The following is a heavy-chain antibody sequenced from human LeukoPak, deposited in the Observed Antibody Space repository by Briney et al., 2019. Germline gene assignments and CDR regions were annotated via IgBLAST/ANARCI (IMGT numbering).Heavy chain of an antibody. CDR3: ERDGYYDSSGYFYYFDY. Sequence: PSETLSLTCTVSGGSISSYYWSWIRQPAGKGLEWIGRIYTSGSTNYNPSLKSRVTMSVDTSKNQFSLKLSSVTAADTAVYYCERDGYYDSSGYFYYFDYWGQGTLVTVSS. CDR1: GGSISSYY. D-gene: IGHD3-22*01. J-gene: IGHJ4*02. CDR2: IYTSGST. V-gene: IGHV4-4*07.